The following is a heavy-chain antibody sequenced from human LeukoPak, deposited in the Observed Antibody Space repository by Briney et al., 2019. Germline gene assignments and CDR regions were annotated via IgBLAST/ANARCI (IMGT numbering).Heavy chain of an antibody. J-gene: IGHJ6*03. D-gene: IGHD1-7*01. CDR2: ISSDGANE. Sequence: PGGSLRLSCAASGFTFSTSPMHWVRQAPGKGLQWVAVISSDGANEYYADSVKGRFTISRDNSKNTLFLQMNSLTTEDTAVYYCARRAGTTVYYIDVWGNGTTVTVSS. CDR1: GFTFSTSP. CDR3: ARRAGTTVYYIDV. V-gene: IGHV3-30*01.